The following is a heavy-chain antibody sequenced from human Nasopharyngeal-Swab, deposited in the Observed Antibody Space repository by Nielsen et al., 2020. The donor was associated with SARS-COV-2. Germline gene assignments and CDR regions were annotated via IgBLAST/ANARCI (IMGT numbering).Heavy chain of an antibody. J-gene: IGHJ3*02. D-gene: IGHD3-10*01. CDR3: ASLNYYGSGSYFYGSRTSYAFDI. V-gene: IGHV3-7*01. Sequence: GGSLRLSCAASGFIFSTFWMSWVRQAPGKGLEWVANIKQDGGEKYFVDPVKGRFTISRDNAKNSLYLQMNSLRAEDTAVYYCASLNYYGSGSYFYGSRTSYAFDIWGQGTMVTVSS. CDR2: IKQDGGEK. CDR1: GFIFSTFW.